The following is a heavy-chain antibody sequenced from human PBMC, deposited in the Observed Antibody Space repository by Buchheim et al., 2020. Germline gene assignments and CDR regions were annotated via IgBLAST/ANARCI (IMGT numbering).Heavy chain of an antibody. D-gene: IGHD2-2*01. CDR3: AKGSGARGVVPAAADY. CDR1: GFTFSSYG. V-gene: IGHV3-33*06. J-gene: IGHJ4*02. CDR2: IWYDGSNK. Sequence: QVQLVESGGGVVQPGRSLRLSCAASGFTFSSYGMHWVRQAPGKGLEWVAVIWYDGSNKYYADSVKGRFTISRDNSKTTLYLQMNSLRAEDTAVYYCAKGSGARGVVPAAADYWGQGTL.